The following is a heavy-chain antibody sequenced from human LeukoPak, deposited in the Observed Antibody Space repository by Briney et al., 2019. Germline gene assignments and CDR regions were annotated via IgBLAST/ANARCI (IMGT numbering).Heavy chain of an antibody. CDR1: GFTFSDSA. D-gene: IGHD1-14*01. Sequence: GGSLRLSCAASGFTFSDSAMHWVRQASGKGLEWVGRIRNKTKNYATAYGASVKGRFTISRDDSKNTAYLQVNSLKTEDTAVYYCWGGTYPFDYWGQGTLVTVSS. CDR2: IRNKTKNYAT. J-gene: IGHJ4*02. V-gene: IGHV3-73*01. CDR3: WGGTYPFDY.